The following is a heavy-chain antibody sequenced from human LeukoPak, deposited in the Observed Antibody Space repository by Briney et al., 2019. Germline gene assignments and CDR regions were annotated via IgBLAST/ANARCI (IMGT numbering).Heavy chain of an antibody. V-gene: IGHV4-34*01. CDR3: ARSGLIVVVPAARAYYYGMDV. D-gene: IGHD2-2*01. CDR2: INHSGST. CDR1: GGYFSGYY. Sequence: SETLSLTCAVYGGYFSGYYWSWIRQPPGKGLEWIGEINHSGSTNYNPSLKSRVTISVDTSKNQFSLKLSSVTAADTAVYYCARSGLIVVVPAARAYYYGMDVWGQGTTVTVSS. J-gene: IGHJ6*02.